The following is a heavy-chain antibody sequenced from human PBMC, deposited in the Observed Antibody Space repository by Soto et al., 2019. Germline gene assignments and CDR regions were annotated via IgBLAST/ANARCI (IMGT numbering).Heavy chain of an antibody. D-gene: IGHD6-6*01. Sequence: SETLSLTCAVSGYSISSGYYRGWIRQSPGKGLEWIGSVYLSGVTYFNPSLKSRVTISVDTSKNQFSLKLNSMTAADTAVYYCARDDRDSTSPTFDYWGQGVLVTVSS. CDR2: VYLSGVT. CDR1: GYSISSGYY. V-gene: IGHV4-38-2*02. J-gene: IGHJ4*02. CDR3: ARDDRDSTSPTFDY.